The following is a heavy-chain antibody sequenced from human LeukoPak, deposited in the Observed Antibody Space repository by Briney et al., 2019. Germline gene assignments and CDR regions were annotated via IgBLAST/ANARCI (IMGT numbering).Heavy chain of an antibody. CDR3: AKDSRGVSGWYYFDY. D-gene: IGHD6-19*01. CDR2: IVDSGDRA. J-gene: IGHJ4*02. Sequence: GGSLRLSCAASRFSFSNYAMSWVRQAPGKGLEWVSAIVDSGDRAYYADSVKGRLTISRDNSKNTLYLQMNSLRAEDTAVYYCAKDSRGVSGWYYFDYWGQGTLVTVSS. V-gene: IGHV3-23*01. CDR1: RFSFSNYA.